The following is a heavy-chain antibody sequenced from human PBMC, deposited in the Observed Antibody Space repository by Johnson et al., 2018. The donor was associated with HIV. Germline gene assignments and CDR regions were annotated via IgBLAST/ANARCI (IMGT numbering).Heavy chain of an antibody. CDR2: IWYDGSNK. CDR1: GFPFSSYG. D-gene: IGHD6-13*01. Sequence: QVQLVESGGGVVQPGRSLRLSCAASGFPFSSYGMHWVRQAPGKGLEWVAVIWYDGSNKNYADSVKCRFNLSSDNSKNTLYLQMNSRRADDTARYYGAREVASSSCSEAAFDISGQWTMVTVSS. J-gene: IGHJ3*02. CDR3: AREVASSSCSEAAFDI. V-gene: IGHV3-33*01.